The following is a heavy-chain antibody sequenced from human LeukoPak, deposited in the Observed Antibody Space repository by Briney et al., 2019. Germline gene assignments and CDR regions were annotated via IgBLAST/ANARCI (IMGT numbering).Heavy chain of an antibody. D-gene: IGHD3-22*01. J-gene: IGHJ4*02. CDR1: GFTFSNYA. CDR3: ARVARLSDYYDSSGYPRGGYFDY. Sequence: PGGSLRLSCAASGFTFSNYAMQWVRQAPGKGLEWVTVISSGGSNEYYADSVKGRFTISRDNSKNTLYLQMNSLRAEDTAVYYCARVARLSDYYDSSGYPRGGYFDYWGQGTLVTVSS. V-gene: IGHV3-30-3*01. CDR2: ISSGGSNE.